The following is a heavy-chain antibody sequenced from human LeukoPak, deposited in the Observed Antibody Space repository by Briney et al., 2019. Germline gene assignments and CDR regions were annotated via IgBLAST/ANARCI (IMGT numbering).Heavy chain of an antibody. CDR3: ASSDGSSSGFDHYFDY. J-gene: IGHJ4*02. V-gene: IGHV1-2*02. Sequence: ASVKVSCKASGYTFTGYYMHWVRQAPGQGLEWMGWINPNSGGTNYAQKFQGRVTMTRDMSTSTVYMELSSLRSEDTAVYYCASSDGSSSGFDHYFDYWGQGTLVTVSS. CDR2: INPNSGGT. D-gene: IGHD6-6*01. CDR1: GYTFTGYY.